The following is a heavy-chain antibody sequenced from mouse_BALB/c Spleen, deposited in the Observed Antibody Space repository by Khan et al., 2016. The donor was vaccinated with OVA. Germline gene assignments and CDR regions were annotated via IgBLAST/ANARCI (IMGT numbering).Heavy chain of an antibody. CDR3: ASFYYYGSSFSY. D-gene: IGHD1-1*01. CDR2: IHYSGST. CDR1: GYSITSGYS. Sequence: EVQLQESGPDLVKPSQSLSLTCTVTGYSITSGYSWHWIRQFPGNRLEWMAYIHYSGSTNYNPSLKSRISITRDTSRNQFFLQLNSVTPEDTATDYCASFYYYGSSFSYCGQGTLVTVSA. V-gene: IGHV3-1*02. J-gene: IGHJ3*01.